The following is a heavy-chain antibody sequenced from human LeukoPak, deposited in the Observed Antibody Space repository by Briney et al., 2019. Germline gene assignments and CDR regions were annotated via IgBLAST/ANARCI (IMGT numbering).Heavy chain of an antibody. V-gene: IGHV4-59*01. CDR3: ASGYEGDFDY. Sequence: SETLSLICTVSGGSISDYYWSWIRQPPGRGLEWVGYIRASGTTNYKSSLKSRVTMSLDTSKNLFSLRLTSVTAADTAVYYCASGYEGDFDYWGQGTLVTASS. D-gene: IGHD5-12*01. J-gene: IGHJ4*02. CDR1: GGSISDYY. CDR2: IRASGTT.